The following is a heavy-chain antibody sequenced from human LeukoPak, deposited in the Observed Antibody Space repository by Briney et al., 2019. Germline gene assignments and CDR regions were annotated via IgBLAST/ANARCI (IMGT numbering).Heavy chain of an antibody. Sequence: PGGSLRLSCAASEFSAGSNYMTWVRQAPGKGLEWVSLIYSGGSTYYADSVKGRFTISRDNAKNSLYLQMNSLRAEDTAVYYCARDRVRGVAAAAPEYWGQRALVSVSS. V-gene: IGHV3-66*01. D-gene: IGHD6-13*01. J-gene: IGHJ4*02. CDR1: EFSAGSNY. CDR3: ARDRVRGVAAAAPEY. CDR2: IYSGGST.